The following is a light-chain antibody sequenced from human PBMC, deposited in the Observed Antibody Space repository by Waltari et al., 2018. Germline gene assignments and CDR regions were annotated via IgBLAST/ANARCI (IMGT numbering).Light chain of an antibody. V-gene: IGKV4-1*01. J-gene: IGKJ4*01. CDR3: QQYYDYPFT. CDR1: QSLFKMSNNEHY. Sequence: DIVMTQSPDSLAVSLGERATINCKSTQSLFKMSNNEHYLAWYQQKPGQPPKLLIYWASTRACVVPDRISGSGSGTDFTLTFSSLQAEDVAVYYCQQYYDYPFTFGGGTKVEIK. CDR2: WAS.